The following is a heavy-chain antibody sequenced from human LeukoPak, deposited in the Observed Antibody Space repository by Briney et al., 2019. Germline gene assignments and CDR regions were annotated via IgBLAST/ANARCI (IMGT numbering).Heavy chain of an antibody. CDR1: GYTFTGYY. V-gene: IGHV1-2*02. CDR2: INPNSGGT. J-gene: IGHJ5*02. D-gene: IGHD2-2*01. Sequence: ASVKVSCKASGYTFTGYYMHWVRQAPGQGLEWMGWINPNSGGTNYAQKFQGRVTMTRDTSISTAYMELSRLRSDDTAVYYCARDGEYCSSTSCYVTWFDPWGQGTLVTVSS. CDR3: ARDGEYCSSTSCYVTWFDP.